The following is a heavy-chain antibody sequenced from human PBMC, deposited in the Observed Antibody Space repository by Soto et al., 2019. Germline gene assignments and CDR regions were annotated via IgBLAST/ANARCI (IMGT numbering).Heavy chain of an antibody. CDR3: ARDEVATMAVFDI. CDR1: GFTFSSYG. J-gene: IGHJ3*02. CDR2: IWYDGSNK. V-gene: IGHV3-33*01. D-gene: IGHD5-12*01. Sequence: QVQLVESGGGVVQPGRSLRLSCAASGFTFSSYGMHWVRQAPGKGLEWVEVIWYDGSNKYYTDSVKGRFTISRANSKQTLYLQMTSLRAEDTAVYYCARDEVATMAVFDIWGQGTMVTVS.